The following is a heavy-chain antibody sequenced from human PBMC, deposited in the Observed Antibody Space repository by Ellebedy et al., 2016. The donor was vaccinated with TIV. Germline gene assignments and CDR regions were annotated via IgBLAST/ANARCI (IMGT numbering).Heavy chain of an antibody. D-gene: IGHD6-13*01. CDR2: INAGNGNK. V-gene: IGHV1-3*01. Sequence: ASVKVSCXASGYTFTSYAMHWVRQAPGQRREGMGWINAGNGNKKYSQKFQGRVIITRDTSASTAYMELSSLRSDDTAVYYCASGYSSSWYNYWGQGTLVTVSS. J-gene: IGHJ4*02. CDR1: GYTFTSYA. CDR3: ASGYSSSWYNY.